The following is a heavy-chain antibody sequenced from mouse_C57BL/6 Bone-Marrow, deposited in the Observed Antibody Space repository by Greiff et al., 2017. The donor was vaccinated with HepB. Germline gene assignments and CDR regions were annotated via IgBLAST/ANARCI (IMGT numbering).Heavy chain of an antibody. CDR3: TRKGYYDYDDSFFDY. J-gene: IGHJ2*01. CDR2: IDPETGGT. D-gene: IGHD2-4*01. Sequence: VQLQQSGAELVRPGASVTLSCKASGYTFTDYEMHWVKQTPVHCLEWIGAIDPETGGTAYNQKFKGKAILTADKSSSTAYMELRSLTSEDSAVYYCTRKGYYDYDDSFFDYWGQGTTLTVSS. V-gene: IGHV1-15*01. CDR1: GYTFTDYE.